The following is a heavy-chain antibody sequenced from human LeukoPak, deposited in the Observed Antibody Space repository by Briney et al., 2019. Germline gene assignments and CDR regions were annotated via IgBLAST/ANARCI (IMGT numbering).Heavy chain of an antibody. J-gene: IGHJ6*03. CDR1: GFTFSSYS. CDR2: ISSSGSYI. Sequence: PGGSLRLSCAASGFTFSSYSMNWVRQAPGKGLEWVSYISSSGSYIYYADSVKGRFTISRDNARNSLYLQMNSLRAEDTAVYYCARRDRWLGGDLYYYYYMGVWGKGTTVTVSS. D-gene: IGHD6-19*01. V-gene: IGHV3-21*01. CDR3: ARRDRWLGGDLYYYYYMGV.